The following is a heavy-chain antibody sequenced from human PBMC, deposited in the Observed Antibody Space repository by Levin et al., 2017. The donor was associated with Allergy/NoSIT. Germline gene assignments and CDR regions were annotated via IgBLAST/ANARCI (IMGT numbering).Heavy chain of an antibody. V-gene: IGHV3-9*01. CDR1: GFTFDDYA. D-gene: IGHD6-13*01. CDR2: ISWNSGSI. J-gene: IGHJ6*02. CDR3: AKDIGSSPDGMDV. Sequence: SLKISCAASGFTFDDYAMHWVRQAPGKGLEWVSGISWNSGSIGYADSVKGRFTISRDNAKNSLYLQMNSLRAEDTALYYCAKDIGSSPDGMDVWGQGTTVTVSS.